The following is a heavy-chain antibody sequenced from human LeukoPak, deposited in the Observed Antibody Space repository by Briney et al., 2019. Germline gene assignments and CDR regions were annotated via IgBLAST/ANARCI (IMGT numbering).Heavy chain of an antibody. J-gene: IGHJ6*03. CDR1: GYSLTSYW. CDR3: ARVQSGTYYYYYMDV. Sequence: GESLKISCKGSGYSLTSYWIGWVRQMPGKGLEWMGIIYPGDSDTRYSPSFQGQVTISADKSISTAYLQWSSLKASDTAMYYCARVQSGTYYYYYMDVWGKGTTVTVSS. V-gene: IGHV5-51*01. D-gene: IGHD1-26*01. CDR2: IYPGDSDT.